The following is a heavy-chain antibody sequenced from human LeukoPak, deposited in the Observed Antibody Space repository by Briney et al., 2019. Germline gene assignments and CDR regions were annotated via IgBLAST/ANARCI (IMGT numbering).Heavy chain of an antibody. CDR3: ARGRAYSSGWYPWYYYYGMDV. J-gene: IGHJ6*02. V-gene: IGHV1-2*02. Sequence: ASVKVSCKASGYTFTGYYMHWVRQAPGQGLEWXXXXXXXXXGTNYAQKFQGRVTMTRDTSISTAYMELSRLRSDDTAVYYCARGRAYSSGWYPWYYYYGMDVWGQGTTVTVSS. CDR2: XXXXXXGT. D-gene: IGHD6-19*01. CDR1: GYTFTGYY.